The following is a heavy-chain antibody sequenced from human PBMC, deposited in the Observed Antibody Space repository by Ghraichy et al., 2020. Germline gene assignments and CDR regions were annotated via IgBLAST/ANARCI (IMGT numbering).Heavy chain of an antibody. CDR3: ARDSRLEIYCSGTSCYEGWYYGMDV. J-gene: IGHJ6*02. Sequence: GGSLRLSCAASGFTVSSNYMSWVRQAPGKGLEWVSVIYSGGSTYYADSVKGRFTISRDTSKNTLYLQMNSLRAEDTAVYYCARDSRLEIYCSGTSCYEGWYYGMDVWGQGTTVTVSS. D-gene: IGHD2-2*01. CDR1: GFTVSSNY. V-gene: IGHV3-53*01. CDR2: IYSGGST.